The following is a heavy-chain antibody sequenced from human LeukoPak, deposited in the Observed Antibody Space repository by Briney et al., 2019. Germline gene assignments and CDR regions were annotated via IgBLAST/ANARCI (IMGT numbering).Heavy chain of an antibody. Sequence: ASVKVSCKTSGYTFTTYGISWVRQAPGQGLEWMGWISGYNGNANYAQKLQGRVTMTTDTSASTAYMDLRSLRSDDTAVYFCARDIGVRGVQLERLSPWFDPWGQGTLVTVSS. CDR1: GYTFTTYG. CDR2: ISGYNGNA. D-gene: IGHD1-1*01. CDR3: ARDIGVRGVQLERLSPWFDP. J-gene: IGHJ5*02. V-gene: IGHV1-18*01.